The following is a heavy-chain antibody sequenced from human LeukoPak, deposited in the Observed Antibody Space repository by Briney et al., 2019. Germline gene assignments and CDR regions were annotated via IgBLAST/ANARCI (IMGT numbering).Heavy chain of an antibody. Sequence: GGSLRLSCAASGFIFSSYRMNWVRQAPGKGLEWVSYISSSSRTIHYADSVKGRFTISRDNAKNSLYLQMNSLKAEDTAVYYCARSSRELVGYAPWELMPPFDYWGQGTLVTVSS. CDR2: ISSSSRTI. D-gene: IGHD2-8*01. CDR3: ARSSRELVGYAPWELMPPFDY. CDR1: GFIFSSYR. J-gene: IGHJ4*02. V-gene: IGHV3-48*01.